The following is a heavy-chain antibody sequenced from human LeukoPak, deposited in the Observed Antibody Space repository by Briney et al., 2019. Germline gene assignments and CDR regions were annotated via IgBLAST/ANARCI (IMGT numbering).Heavy chain of an antibody. CDR2: ISSSSSTI. V-gene: IGHV3-48*04. D-gene: IGHD2-2*01. Sequence: PGGSLRLSCAASGFTFSSYSMNWVRQAPGKGLEWVSYISSSSSTIYYADSVKGRFTISRDNAKNSLYLQMNSLRAEDTAVYYCARRVEDIVVVPAARVLRGYYYYMDVWGKGTTVTVSS. J-gene: IGHJ6*03. CDR1: GFTFSSYS. CDR3: ARRVEDIVVVPAARVLRGYYYYMDV.